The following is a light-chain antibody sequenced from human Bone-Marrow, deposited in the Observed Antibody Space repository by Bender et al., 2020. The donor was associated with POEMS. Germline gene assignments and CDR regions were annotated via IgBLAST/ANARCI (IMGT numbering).Light chain of an antibody. CDR1: SLRIPS. CDR2: GQD. J-gene: IGLJ3*02. V-gene: IGLV3-19*01. Sequence: SSEVTQDPAVSVALGQTVRITCQGDSLRIPSTSWYRQKPGEAPVFVLVGQDMRPSGVPDRFSGSQSGNTVSLIITGSQAEDEAVYFCCSRDRSGTWVFGTGTTLTVL. CDR3: CSRDRSGTWV.